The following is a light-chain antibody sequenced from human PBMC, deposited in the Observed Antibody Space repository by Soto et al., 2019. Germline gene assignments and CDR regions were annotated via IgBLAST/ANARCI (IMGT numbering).Light chain of an antibody. CDR1: SSDVGGYNY. CDR2: DVT. Sequence: QSALTQPAFVSGSPGQSITIPCTGTSSDVGGYNYVSWFQQHPGKAPKLMIYDVTNRPSGVSTRFSGSKSGNTASLTISGLQAEDEADYYCSSYTASSTLVFGGGTKLTVL. CDR3: SSYTASSTLV. V-gene: IGLV2-14*01. J-gene: IGLJ2*01.